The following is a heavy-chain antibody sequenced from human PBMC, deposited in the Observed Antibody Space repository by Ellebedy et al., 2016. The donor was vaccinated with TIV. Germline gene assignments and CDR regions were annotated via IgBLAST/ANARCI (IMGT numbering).Heavy chain of an antibody. D-gene: IGHD6-19*01. CDR3: ARAVDVYSSLSD. CDR1: GGSISGDS. Sequence: MPSETLSLTCTVSGGSISGDSWTWIRQPPGKGLEWIGYTSYRGGTTYNPSLKSRVTISVDTSKYQFSLKLNSVTAADTAGYYWARAVDVYSSLSDWGQGTLVAVSS. CDR2: TSYRGGT. V-gene: IGHV4-59*01. J-gene: IGHJ4*02.